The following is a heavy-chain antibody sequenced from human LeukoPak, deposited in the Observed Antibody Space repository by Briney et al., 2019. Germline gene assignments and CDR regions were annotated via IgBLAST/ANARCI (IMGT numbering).Heavy chain of an antibody. CDR1: GFTFSSYD. V-gene: IGHV3-13*05. Sequence: GGSLRLSCAASGFTFSSYDMHWVRQPTGKGLEWVSSIGTAGDPYYLGSVRGRFTISRENAKNSLYLQMNSLRAGDTAVYYCARVGENAFDIWGQGTMVTVSS. D-gene: IGHD3-10*01. J-gene: IGHJ3*02. CDR3: ARVGENAFDI. CDR2: IGTAGDP.